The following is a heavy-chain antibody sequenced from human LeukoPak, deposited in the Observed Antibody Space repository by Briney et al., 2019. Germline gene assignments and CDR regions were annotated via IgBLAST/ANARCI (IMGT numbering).Heavy chain of an antibody. D-gene: IGHD3-10*01. CDR2: TSSDLNVK. CDR1: GFTFRNYV. Sequence: QAGGSLRLSCAASGFTFRNYVIDWVRQAPGKGLEWVAVTSSDLNVKLYADSVKGRFTISRDNSRSTLYLQMNSLRPEDTAIYYCAREGYYGSGSPPSLYFDYWGQGTLVTVSS. V-gene: IGHV3-30-3*01. J-gene: IGHJ4*02. CDR3: AREGYYGSGSPPSLYFDY.